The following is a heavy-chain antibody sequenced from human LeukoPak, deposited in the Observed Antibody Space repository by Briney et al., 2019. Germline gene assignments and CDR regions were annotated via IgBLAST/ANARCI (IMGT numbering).Heavy chain of an antibody. D-gene: IGHD3-9*01. CDR1: GGSISSYY. V-gene: IGHV4-59*06. Sequence: SETLSLTCTVSGGSISSYYWGWIRQPPGKGLEWIGYIYYSGSTYYNPSLKSRVTISVDTSKNQFSLKLSSVTAADMAVYYCARLYFDSTYYFDYWGQGTLVTVSS. CDR3: ARLYFDSTYYFDY. CDR2: IYYSGST. J-gene: IGHJ4*02.